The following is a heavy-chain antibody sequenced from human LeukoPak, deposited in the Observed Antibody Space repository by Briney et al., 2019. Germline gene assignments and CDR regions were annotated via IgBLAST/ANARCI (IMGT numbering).Heavy chain of an antibody. J-gene: IGHJ4*02. CDR1: GYTFTSYY. CDR3: ARDASPIRYYDSSTTTFDY. D-gene: IGHD3-22*01. Sequence: ASVKVSCKASGYTFTSYYMHWVRQAPGQGLEGMGIINPSGGSTSYAQKFQGRVTMTRDTSTSTVYMELSSLSSEDTAVYYCARDASPIRYYDSSTTTFDYWGQGTLVTVSS. CDR2: INPSGGST. V-gene: IGHV1-46*03.